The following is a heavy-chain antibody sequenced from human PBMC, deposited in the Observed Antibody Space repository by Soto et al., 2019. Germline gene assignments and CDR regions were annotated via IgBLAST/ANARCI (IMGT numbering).Heavy chain of an antibody. CDR1: GGTFSSYT. D-gene: IGHD2-2*01. CDR2: IIPILGIA. Sequence: QVQLVQSGAEVQKPGSSVKVSCKASGGTFSSYTISWVRQAPGQGLEWMGRIIPILGIANYAQKFQGRVKITADKSTSTAYMELSSLRSEDTAVYYCARALSSTSEGWFDPWGQGTLVTVSS. CDR3: ARALSSTSEGWFDP. V-gene: IGHV1-69*02. J-gene: IGHJ5*02.